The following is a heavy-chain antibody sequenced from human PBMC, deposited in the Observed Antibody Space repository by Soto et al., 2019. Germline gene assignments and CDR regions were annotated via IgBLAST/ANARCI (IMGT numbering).Heavy chain of an antibody. V-gene: IGHV3-7*05. CDR2: IKQDGSEK. CDR1: GFTFSRYW. D-gene: IGHD6-6*01. J-gene: IGHJ6*02. Sequence: GGSLRLSCAASGFTFSRYWMSWVRQAPGKGLEWVANIKQDGSEKDYVDSVMGRFTISRDNAKNSLYLQMNSLRAEDTAVYYCARDYSSSSPLYYYYYGMDVWGQGTTVTVSS. CDR3: ARDYSSSSPLYYYYYGMDV.